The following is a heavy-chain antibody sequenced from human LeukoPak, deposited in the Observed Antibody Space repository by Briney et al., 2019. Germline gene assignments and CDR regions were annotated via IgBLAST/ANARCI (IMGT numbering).Heavy chain of an antibody. D-gene: IGHD3-22*01. J-gene: IGHJ4*02. CDR2: MKQDGSEK. CDR3: ARVSSGYYLDY. CDR1: GFTFSSYW. V-gene: IGHV3-7*01. Sequence: GGSLRLSCAASGFTFSSYWMSWVRQAPGKGLEWVANMKQDGSEKYYVDSVKGRFTISRDNAKNSLYLQMNSLRAEDTAVYYCARVSSGYYLDYWGQGTLVTVSS.